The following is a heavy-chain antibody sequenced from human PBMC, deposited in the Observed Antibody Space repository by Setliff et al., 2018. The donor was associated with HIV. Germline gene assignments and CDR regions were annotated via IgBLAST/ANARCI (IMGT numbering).Heavy chain of an antibody. CDR1: GYTFTAHH. D-gene: IGHD3-3*01. CDR3: ARVVDRDYDFWSAYEY. J-gene: IGHJ4*02. V-gene: IGHV1-2*02. Sequence: ASVKVSCKPSGYTFTAHHIHWVRQAPGQGPEWMGWIIPKSGETSYAEKFRGRVTMTRDTSLSTAYMGLSWLTSDDTAVYYCARVVDRDYDFWSAYEYWGQGTMVTVSS. CDR2: IIPKSGET.